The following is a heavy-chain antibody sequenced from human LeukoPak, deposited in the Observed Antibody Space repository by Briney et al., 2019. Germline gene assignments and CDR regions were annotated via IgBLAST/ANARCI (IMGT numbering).Heavy chain of an antibody. CDR2: IYYSGST. V-gene: IGHV4-59*01. CDR1: GGSISSYY. Sequence: SETLSLTCTVSGGSISSYYRSWIRQPPGKGLEWIGYIYYSGSTNYNPSLKSRVTISVDTSKNQFSLKLSSVTAADTAVYYCARGEVWFDPWGQGTLVTVSS. D-gene: IGHD3-16*01. J-gene: IGHJ5*02. CDR3: ARGEVWFDP.